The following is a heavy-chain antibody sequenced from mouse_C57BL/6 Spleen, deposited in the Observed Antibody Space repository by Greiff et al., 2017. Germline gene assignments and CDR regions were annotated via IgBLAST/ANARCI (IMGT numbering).Heavy chain of an antibody. V-gene: IGHV1-85*01. J-gene: IGHJ1*03. CDR1: GYTFTSYD. Sequence: QVQLQQSGPELVKPGASVKLSCKASGYTFTSYDINGVKQRPGQGLGWIGWFYPRDGSTKYNGKFKGKATLTVDTSTSPAYMELHSLTCEDSAVEFCARGGTVRYFDVWGTGTTVTVSS. CDR2: FYPRDGST. CDR3: ARGGTVRYFDV. D-gene: IGHD1-1*01.